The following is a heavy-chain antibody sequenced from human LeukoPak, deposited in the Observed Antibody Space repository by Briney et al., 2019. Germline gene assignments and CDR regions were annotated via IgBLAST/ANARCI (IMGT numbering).Heavy chain of an antibody. CDR2: IYTSGST. CDR1: GGSISSYY. J-gene: IGHJ5*02. Sequence: SETLSLTCTVSGGSISSYYWSWLRQPAGKGLEWIGRIYTSGSTNHNPSLKSRVTMSVDTSKNQFSLKLSSVTAADTAVYYCAREGNPELNPSTVWFDPWGQGTLVTVSS. D-gene: IGHD1-7*01. V-gene: IGHV4-4*07. CDR3: AREGNPELNPSTVWFDP.